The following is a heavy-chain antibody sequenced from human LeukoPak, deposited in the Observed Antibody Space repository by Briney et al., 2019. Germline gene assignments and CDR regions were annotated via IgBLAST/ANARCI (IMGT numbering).Heavy chain of an antibody. CDR3: ARDTTDAFDI. CDR2: IYYSGST. CDR1: GGSISSYY. J-gene: IGHJ3*02. D-gene: IGHD1-14*01. V-gene: IGHV4-59*01. Sequence: SETLSLTCTVSGGSISSYYWSWIRQPRGKGLEGIGYIYYSGSTNYNPSLKSRVTISVDPSKNQFSLKLSSVTAADTAVYYCARDTTDAFDIWGQGTMVTVSS.